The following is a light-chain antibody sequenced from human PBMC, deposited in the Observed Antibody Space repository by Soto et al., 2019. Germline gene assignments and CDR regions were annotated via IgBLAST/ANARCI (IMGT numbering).Light chain of an antibody. J-gene: IGKJ4*01. CDR3: QLINSF. Sequence: DIQLTQSPSLLSASVGDRVTITCRASQTISKFLSWYQQKPGKAPKLLIYAASTLQDGVPSRFSGSGSGTEFTLTISSLPPEDFANYYCQLINSFFGGGTRVEI. CDR2: AAS. V-gene: IGKV1-9*01. CDR1: QTISKF.